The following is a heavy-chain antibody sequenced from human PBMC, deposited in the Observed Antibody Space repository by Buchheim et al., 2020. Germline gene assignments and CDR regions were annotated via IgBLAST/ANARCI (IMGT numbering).Heavy chain of an antibody. CDR3: ARVRQAYYFDS. D-gene: IGHD4-17*01. CDR2: IYHSGST. Sequence: QVQLQESGPGLVKPSGTLSLTCAVSGGSIRSNYWWTWVRQPPGKGLEWIGEIYHSGSTNYKPSLKSRVTISVERSKNHFSLKLSSVTAADTAVYYCARVRQAYYFDSWGQGTL. J-gene: IGHJ4*02. CDR1: GGSIRSNYW. V-gene: IGHV4-4*02.